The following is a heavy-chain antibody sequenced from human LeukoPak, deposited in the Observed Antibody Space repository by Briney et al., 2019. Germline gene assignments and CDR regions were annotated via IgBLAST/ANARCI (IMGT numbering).Heavy chain of an antibody. CDR1: GGSISSYY. Sequence: SETLSLTCTVSGGSISSYYWSWIRQPPGKGLEWIGYIYYSGSTNYNPSLKSRVTISVDTSKNQFSLKLSSVTAADTAVYYCAREGGGYCSGGSCYPHWFDPWGQGTLVTVSS. CDR2: IYYSGST. CDR3: AREGGGYCSGGSCYPHWFDP. J-gene: IGHJ5*02. D-gene: IGHD2-15*01. V-gene: IGHV4-59*12.